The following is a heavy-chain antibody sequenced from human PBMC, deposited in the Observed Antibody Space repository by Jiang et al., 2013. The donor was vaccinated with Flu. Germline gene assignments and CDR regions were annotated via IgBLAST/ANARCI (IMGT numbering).Heavy chain of an antibody. Sequence: GQGLEWMGRDHPSCRVSQTTHRGSRTESPITADKSTSTAFMELSSLRYGDTAVYYCAREIEDHYYGMDVWGQGTTVTVSS. J-gene: IGHJ6*02. CDR2: DHPSCRVS. CDR3: AREIEDHYYGMDV. V-gene: IGHV1-69*04.